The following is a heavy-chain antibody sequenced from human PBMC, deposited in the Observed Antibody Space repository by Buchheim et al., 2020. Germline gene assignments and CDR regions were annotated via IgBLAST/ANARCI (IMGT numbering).Heavy chain of an antibody. CDR2: INSDGSRT. D-gene: IGHD2-15*01. Sequence: EVQLVESGGDLIQPGGSLRLSCAASGFTFSNYWINWVRQGPGKGLVWVSRINSDGSRTNYADSVMGRFTISRDNAKSTVYLQMNSLRAEDTAVYYCAEGYCSGGACYIDYWGQGTL. CDR1: GFTFSNYW. J-gene: IGHJ4*02. V-gene: IGHV3-74*01. CDR3: AEGYCSGGACYIDY.